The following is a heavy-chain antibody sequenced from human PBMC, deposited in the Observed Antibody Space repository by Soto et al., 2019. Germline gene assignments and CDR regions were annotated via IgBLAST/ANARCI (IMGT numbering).Heavy chain of an antibody. Sequence: QVQLVESGGGVVQPGRSLRLSCAASGFTFSNYGMHWVRQAPGKGLEWVALISYDGSNKYYADSVKGRFTISRDNSKNTLYLQMNSLRAEDTAGYYCASHPYSSGYLDDYWCQGTLVTVSS. D-gene: IGHD3-22*01. J-gene: IGHJ4*02. CDR1: GFTFSNYG. V-gene: IGHV3-30*03. CDR2: ISYDGSNK. CDR3: ASHPYSSGYLDDY.